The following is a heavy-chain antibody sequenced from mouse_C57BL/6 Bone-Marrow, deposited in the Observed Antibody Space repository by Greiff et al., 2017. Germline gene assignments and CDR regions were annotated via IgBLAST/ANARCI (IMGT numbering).Heavy chain of an antibody. CDR1: GYTFTSYW. V-gene: IGHV1-64*01. D-gene: IGHD2-3*01. J-gene: IGHJ3*01. Sequence: QVQLQQPGAELVKPGASVKLSCKASGYTFTSYWMHWVKQRPGQGLAWIGMIHPNSGSTNYNEQFKSKATLTVDNTSSTAYMQLSSLTSEDSAVYCCAGWLLRGFADWGQGTLVTVSA. CDR2: IHPNSGST. CDR3: AGWLLRGFAD.